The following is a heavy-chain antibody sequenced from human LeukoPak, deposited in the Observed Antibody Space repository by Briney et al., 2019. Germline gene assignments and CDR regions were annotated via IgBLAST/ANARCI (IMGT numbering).Heavy chain of an antibody. CDR3: TTGDYYDTWF. D-gene: IGHD3-22*01. J-gene: IGHJ4*02. Sequence: GRSLRLSCAASGFTFSNAWMSWVRQAPGKGLEWVGRIKSKTDGGTTDYAAPVKGRFTISRDDSKNTLSLQLNSLKTEDTAVYYCTTGDYYDTWFWGQGILVTVSS. CDR1: GFTFSNAW. V-gene: IGHV3-15*01. CDR2: IKSKTDGGTT.